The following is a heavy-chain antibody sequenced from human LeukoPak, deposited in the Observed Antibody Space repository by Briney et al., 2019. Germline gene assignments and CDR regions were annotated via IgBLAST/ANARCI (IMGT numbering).Heavy chain of an antibody. J-gene: IGHJ2*01. D-gene: IGHD1-14*01. Sequence: SQTLSLTCTVSGGSITSGPHYWNWIRQSAEKGLEWIGRVQTTGSLDYNPSLKSRVTISMDTSTNHFSLMMNSLTTTDTAVYYCARGTKSPRTTVLTSFWYFDLWGRGTLVTVSS. CDR1: GGSITSGPHY. V-gene: IGHV4-61*02. CDR2: VQTTGSL. CDR3: ARGTKSPRTTVLTSFWYFDL.